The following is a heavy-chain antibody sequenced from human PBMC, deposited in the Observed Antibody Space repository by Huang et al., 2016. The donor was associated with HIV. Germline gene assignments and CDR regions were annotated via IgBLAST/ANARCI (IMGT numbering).Heavy chain of an antibody. CDR1: TFTFGAYW. D-gene: IGHD1-7*01. CDR2: IKKEESEK. V-gene: IGHV3-7*01. Sequence: VESGGRLVQPGGSIRLSCVGSTFTFGAYWMSWVRQSPGKGREGVANIKKEESEKYYVESVKGRFNISRDNAKKVLFLEMNNVRVEDTATYYCATKTAAMDIWGQGTTVTVS. CDR3: ATKTAAMDI. J-gene: IGHJ6*02.